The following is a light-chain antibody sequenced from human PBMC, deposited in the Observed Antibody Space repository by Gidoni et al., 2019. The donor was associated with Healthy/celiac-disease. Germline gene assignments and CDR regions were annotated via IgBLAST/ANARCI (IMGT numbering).Light chain of an antibody. CDR3: QSADSSGTYVV. CDR1: ALPKQY. Sequence: SYELTQPPSVSVSPGQTARITCSGDALPKQYAYWYQQKPGQAPVCVIYKDSERPSGIPERFSGSSSGTTVTLTISGVQAEDEADYYCQSADSSGTYVVFGAGTKLTVL. CDR2: KDS. J-gene: IGLJ2*01. V-gene: IGLV3-25*03.